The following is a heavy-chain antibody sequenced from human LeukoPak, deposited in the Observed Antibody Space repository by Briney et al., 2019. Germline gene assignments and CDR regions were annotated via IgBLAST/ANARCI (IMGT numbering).Heavy chain of an antibody. Sequence: QSGGSLRLSCAASGFTFSSYAMGWVRQAPGKGPEWVSAISGSGGSTYYADSVKGRLTISRDNSKNTLFLQMNSLRAEDTAVYYCAKDSLVGGWLVGYSFDSWGQGTLVTVSS. CDR3: AKDSLVGGWLVGYSFDS. CDR2: ISGSGGST. V-gene: IGHV3-23*01. CDR1: GFTFSSYA. J-gene: IGHJ4*02. D-gene: IGHD6-19*01.